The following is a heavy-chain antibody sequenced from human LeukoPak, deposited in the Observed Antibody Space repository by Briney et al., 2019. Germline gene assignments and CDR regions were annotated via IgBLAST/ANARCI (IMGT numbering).Heavy chain of an antibody. CDR1: GGSISSGSYY. D-gene: IGHD6-13*01. Sequence: SETLSLTCTVSGGSISSGSYYWSWIRQPAGKGLEWIGRIYTSGSTNYNPSLKSRATISVDTSKNQFSLKLSSVTAADTAVYYCARSYSSSWISWFDPWGQGTLVTVSS. CDR3: ARSYSSSWISWFDP. J-gene: IGHJ5*02. CDR2: IYTSGST. V-gene: IGHV4-61*02.